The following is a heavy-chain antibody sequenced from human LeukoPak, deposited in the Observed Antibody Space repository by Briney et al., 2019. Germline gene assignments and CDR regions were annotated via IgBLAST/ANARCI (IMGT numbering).Heavy chain of an antibody. D-gene: IGHD5/OR15-5a*01. Sequence: TPGGSLRLSCAASGFTFSSYSMNWVRQAPGKGLEWVSSISSSSSYIYYADSVKGRFTISRDNAKNSLYLQMNSLRAEDTAVYYCARDSPSNDAFDIWGQGTMVTVSS. V-gene: IGHV3-21*01. CDR1: GFTFSSYS. J-gene: IGHJ3*02. CDR2: ISSSSSYI. CDR3: ARDSPSNDAFDI.